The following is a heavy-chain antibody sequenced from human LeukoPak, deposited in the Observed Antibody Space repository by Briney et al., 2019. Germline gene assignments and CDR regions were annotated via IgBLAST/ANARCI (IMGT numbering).Heavy chain of an antibody. D-gene: IGHD1-1*01. V-gene: IGHV3-49*03. Sequence: GGSLRLSCTASGFTFGDYAMSWIRQAPGKGLEWVGFIRSKAYGETADYAASVKGRFTISRDDSKAIVYLQMNSLKTEDTAVYHCTRDRGAYNLYDYWGQGTLVTVSS. CDR1: GFTFGDYA. CDR3: TRDRGAYNLYDY. CDR2: IRSKAYGETA. J-gene: IGHJ4*02.